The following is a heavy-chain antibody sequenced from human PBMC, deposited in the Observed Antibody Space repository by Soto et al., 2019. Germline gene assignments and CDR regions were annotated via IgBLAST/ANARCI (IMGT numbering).Heavy chain of an antibody. J-gene: IGHJ4*02. CDR3: ERDGVYYYDTSGYYNFDY. CDR2: VSYDGSKQ. Sequence: QVQLVESGGGVVQPGRSLRVSCAASGFTFSNYAMHWVRQAPGKGLERVAVVSYDGSKQFYADSVECRFNISRDSSKSPLYLHMDNLRDEDTDVYYCERDGVYYYDTSGYYNFDYWGQGTLVTVSS. D-gene: IGHD3-22*01. CDR1: GFTFSNYA. V-gene: IGHV3-30-3*01.